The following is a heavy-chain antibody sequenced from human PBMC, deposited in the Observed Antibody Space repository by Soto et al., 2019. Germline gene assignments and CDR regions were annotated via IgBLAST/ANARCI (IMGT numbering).Heavy chain of an antibody. CDR2: IYYSGST. J-gene: IGHJ4*02. CDR1: GGSISSGGYY. D-gene: IGHD2-8*01. CDR3: ARAPPGYCTNGVCRAYYFDY. Sequence: SETLSLTCTVSGGSISSGGYYWGWIRQHPGKGLEWIGYIYYSGSTYYNPSLKSRVTISVDTSKNQFSLKLSSVTAADTAVYYCARAPPGYCTNGVCRAYYFDYWGQGTLVTVSS. V-gene: IGHV4-31*03.